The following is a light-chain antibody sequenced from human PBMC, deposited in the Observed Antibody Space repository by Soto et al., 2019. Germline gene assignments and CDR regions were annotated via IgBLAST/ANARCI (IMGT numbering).Light chain of an antibody. CDR2: EVS. CDR3: SSYTSSSTVV. V-gene: IGLV2-14*01. J-gene: IGLJ2*01. CDR1: SSDVGGYKY. Sequence: QSVLTQPASVSGSPGKSSTISGTGTSSDVGGYKYVSWYQQHPGKAPKLMIYEVSNRPSGVYNRVSGSKSGNTASLTISGLQAEDEAAYYCSSYTSSSTVVFGGGTKLTVL.